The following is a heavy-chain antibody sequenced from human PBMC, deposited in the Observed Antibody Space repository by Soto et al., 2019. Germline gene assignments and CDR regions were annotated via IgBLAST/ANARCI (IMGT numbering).Heavy chain of an antibody. Sequence: GGSPILSRASSEFTFSNYVISLVRQAPGKGLEWVSSISDNGGTTYYADSVKGRFTISRDNSKNTLYLQMNSLRAEDTAVYYCAKDPQHLIVYFDYWGKGTQVTVSS. V-gene: IGHV3-23*01. J-gene: IGHJ4*02. CDR1: EFTFSNYV. CDR3: AKDPQHLIVYFDY. D-gene: IGHD6-13*01. CDR2: ISDNGGTT.